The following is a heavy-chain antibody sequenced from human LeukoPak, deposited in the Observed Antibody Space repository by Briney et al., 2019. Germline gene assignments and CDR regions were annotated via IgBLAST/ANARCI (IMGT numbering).Heavy chain of an antibody. CDR3: ARQPRGYSYGYPIDY. CDR2: IYYSGST. Sequence: PSETLSLTCTVSGGSISSSSYSWSWLRQPPGKGLEWIGYIYYSGSTNYNPSLKSRVTISVDTSKNQFSLKLSSVTAADTAVYYCARQPRGYSYGYPIDYWDQGTLVTVSS. CDR1: GGSISSSSYS. J-gene: IGHJ4*02. V-gene: IGHV4-61*05. D-gene: IGHD5-18*01.